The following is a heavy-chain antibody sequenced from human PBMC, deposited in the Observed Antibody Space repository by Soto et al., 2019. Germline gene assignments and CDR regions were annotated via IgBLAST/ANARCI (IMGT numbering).Heavy chain of an antibody. D-gene: IGHD2-15*01. Sequence: GGSLRLSCTASGFSFSNHAMSWVRQAPGKGLERVSSVTGSGDRTFYADSVKGRFTVSRDNSKNTLSLQMSSLKVEDTAVYYCARGPCSDGKCDGREDVWG. CDR2: VTGSGDRT. CDR3: ARGPCSDGKCDGREDV. J-gene: IGHJ6*02. V-gene: IGHV3-23*01. CDR1: GFSFSNHA.